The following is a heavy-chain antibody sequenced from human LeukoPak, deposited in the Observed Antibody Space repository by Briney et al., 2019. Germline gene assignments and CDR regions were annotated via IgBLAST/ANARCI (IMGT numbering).Heavy chain of an antibody. CDR1: GYTFTSYA. CDR3: ARRDNWNFKWFDP. D-gene: IGHD1-7*01. J-gene: IGHJ5*02. V-gene: IGHV1-3*01. Sequence: AASVTVSFKASGYTFTSYAMHWVRQAPGQRLEWMGWINAGNGNTKYSQKFQGRVTITRDTSASTAYMELSSLRSEDTAVYYCARRDNWNFKWFDPWGQGTLVTVSS. CDR2: INAGNGNT.